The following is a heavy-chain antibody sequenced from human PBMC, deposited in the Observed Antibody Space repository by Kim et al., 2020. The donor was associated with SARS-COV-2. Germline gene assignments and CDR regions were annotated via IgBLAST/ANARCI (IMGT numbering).Heavy chain of an antibody. CDR1: GGTFSSYA. V-gene: IGHV1-69*13. Sequence: SVKVSCKASGGTFSSYAISWVRQAPGQGLEWMGGIIPIFGTANYAQKFQGRVTITADESTSTAYMELSSLRSEDTAVYYCARELDHGGAPDYWGQGTLVTVSS. J-gene: IGHJ4*02. CDR2: IIPIFGTA. CDR3: ARELDHGGAPDY. D-gene: IGHD1-1*01.